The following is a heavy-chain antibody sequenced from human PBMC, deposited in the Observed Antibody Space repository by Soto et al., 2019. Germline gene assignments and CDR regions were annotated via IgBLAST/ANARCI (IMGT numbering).Heavy chain of an antibody. V-gene: IGHV4-34*01. D-gene: IGHD6-13*01. CDR3: ASPSSSWYGGLGFGGMDV. CDR1: GGSFSGYY. CDR2: INHSGST. Sequence: PSETLSLSCAVYGGSFSGYYWSWIRQPPGKGLEWIGEINHSGSTNYNPSLKSRVTISVDTSKNQFSLKLSSVTAADTAVYYCASPSSSWYGGLGFGGMDVCGQGTKVTVSS. J-gene: IGHJ6*02.